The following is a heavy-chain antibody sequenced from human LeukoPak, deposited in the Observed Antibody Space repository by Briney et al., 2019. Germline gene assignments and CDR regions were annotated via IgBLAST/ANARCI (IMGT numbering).Heavy chain of an antibody. Sequence: GGSLRLSCTVSGFTVSSNSMSWVRQAPGKGLKWVSFIYSGTIHYSDSVKGRFTISRDNSKNTLYLQMNSLRAEDTAVYYCARRAGAYSHPYDYWGQGTLVTVSS. CDR1: GFTVSSNS. D-gene: IGHD4/OR15-4a*01. J-gene: IGHJ4*02. CDR3: ARRAGAYSHPYDY. V-gene: IGHV3-53*01. CDR2: IYSGTI.